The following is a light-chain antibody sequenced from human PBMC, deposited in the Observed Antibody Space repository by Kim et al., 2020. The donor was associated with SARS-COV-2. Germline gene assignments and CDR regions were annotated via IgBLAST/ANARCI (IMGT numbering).Light chain of an antibody. J-gene: IGKJ2*01. V-gene: IGKV3-15*01. CDR3: QQYNNWPLYT. Sequence: SPGERATLSCRASQSVRSNLAWYQQKPGQAPRLLIYGASTRATGIPARFSGSGSGTEFTLTISSLQSEDFAVYYCQQYNNWPLYTFGQGTKLEI. CDR1: QSVRSN. CDR2: GAS.